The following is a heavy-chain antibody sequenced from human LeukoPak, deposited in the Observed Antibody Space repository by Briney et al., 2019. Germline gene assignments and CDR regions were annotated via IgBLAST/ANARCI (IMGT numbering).Heavy chain of an antibody. D-gene: IGHD6-19*01. V-gene: IGHV4-34*01. CDR2: INHSGST. Sequence: SETLSLTCAVYGGSFSGYYWSWIRQPPGKGLEWIGEINHSGSTNYSPSLKSRVTISVDTSKNQFSLKLSSVTAADTAVYYCARGSSGWLDYWGQGTLVTVSS. CDR1: GGSFSGYY. J-gene: IGHJ4*02. CDR3: ARGSSGWLDY.